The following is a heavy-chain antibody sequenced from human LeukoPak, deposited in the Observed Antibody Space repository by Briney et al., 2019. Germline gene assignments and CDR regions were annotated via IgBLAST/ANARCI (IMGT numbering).Heavy chain of an antibody. J-gene: IGHJ4*02. V-gene: IGHV4-39*01. D-gene: IGHD3-22*01. Sequence: SETLSLTCTVSGDSISSSSYYWGWLRQPPGKGLEWIGSIYYSGSTYYNPSLKSRFTISVDTSKNQFYLMLGSVTAADTAVYYCARQTYFYDSSAYYFSEYYFDYWGQGTLVTVSS. CDR1: GDSISSSSYY. CDR2: IYYSGST. CDR3: ARQTYFYDSSAYYFSEYYFDY.